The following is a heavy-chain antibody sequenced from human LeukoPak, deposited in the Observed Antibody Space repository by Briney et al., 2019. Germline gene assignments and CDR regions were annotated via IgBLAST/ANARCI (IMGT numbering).Heavy chain of an antibody. D-gene: IGHD3-10*01. CDR2: ISAYNGNT. CDR1: GYTLTSYG. V-gene: IGHV1-18*01. CDR3: ARLVRGVIIDY. J-gene: IGHJ4*02. Sequence: GASVKLSCKASGYTLTSYGISWVRQAPGQGLEWMGWISAYNGNTNYAQKLQGRVTMTTDTSTSTAYMELRSLRSDDTAVYYCARLVRGVIIDYWGQGTLVTVSS.